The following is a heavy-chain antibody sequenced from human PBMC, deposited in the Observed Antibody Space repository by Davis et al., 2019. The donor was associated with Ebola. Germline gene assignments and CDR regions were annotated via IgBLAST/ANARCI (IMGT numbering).Heavy chain of an antibody. V-gene: IGHV1-46*01. J-gene: IGHJ4*02. D-gene: IGHD2-21*01. Sequence: AASVKVSCKASGYTFTSYYMHWVRQAPGQGLEWMGIINPSGGSTSYAQKFQGRVTMTRDTSTSTVYMELSSLRSEDTAVYYCARVRCGGDCGPDYFDYWGQGTLVTVSS. CDR3: ARVRCGGDCGPDYFDY. CDR1: GYTFTSYY. CDR2: INPSGGST.